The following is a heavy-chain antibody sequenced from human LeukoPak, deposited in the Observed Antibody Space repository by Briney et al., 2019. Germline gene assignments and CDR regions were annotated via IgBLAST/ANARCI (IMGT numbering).Heavy chain of an antibody. J-gene: IGHJ4*02. CDR3: ARGTRYYDFWSGPWAGYYFDY. Sequence: PSETLSLTCAVYGGSFSGYYWSWIRQPPGKGLEWIGEINHSGSTNYNPSLKSRVTISVDTSKNQFSLKLSSVTAADTAVYYCARGTRYYDFWSGPWAGYYFDYRGQGTLVTVSS. CDR2: INHSGST. V-gene: IGHV4-34*01. CDR1: GGSFSGYY. D-gene: IGHD3-3*01.